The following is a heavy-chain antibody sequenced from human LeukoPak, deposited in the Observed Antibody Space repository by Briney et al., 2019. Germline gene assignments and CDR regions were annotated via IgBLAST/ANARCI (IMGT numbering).Heavy chain of an antibody. CDR1: GGSISSYY. Sequence: PSETLSLTCTVSGGSISSYYWSCIRQPPGKGLEWIGYIYYSGSTNYNPSLKSRLTMSVDTSKNQFSLKLSSVTAADTAVYYCARINVGATVDFWGQGTLVTVSS. D-gene: IGHD1-26*01. CDR3: ARINVGATVDF. CDR2: IYYSGST. V-gene: IGHV4-59*01. J-gene: IGHJ4*02.